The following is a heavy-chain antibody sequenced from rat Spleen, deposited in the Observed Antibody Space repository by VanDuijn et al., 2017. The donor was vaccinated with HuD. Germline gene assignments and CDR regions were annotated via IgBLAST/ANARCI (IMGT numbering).Heavy chain of an antibody. V-gene: IGHV5-29*01. D-gene: IGHD1-5*01. CDR3: ARHRYSFDY. J-gene: IGHJ2*01. CDR2: ISYDGSST. Sequence: EVQLVESDGGLVQPGRSLKLSCAASGFTFSDYYMAWVRQAPTKGLEWVATISYDGSSTYYRDSVKGRFTISRDNAKSTLYLQMDSLRSEDTATYYCARHRYSFDYWGQGVMVTVSS. CDR1: GFTFSDYY.